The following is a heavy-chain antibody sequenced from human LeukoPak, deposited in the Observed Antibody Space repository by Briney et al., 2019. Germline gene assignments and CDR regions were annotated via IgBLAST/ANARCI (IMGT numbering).Heavy chain of an antibody. J-gene: IGHJ4*02. CDR1: GYTFTSYA. D-gene: IGHD5-12*01. V-gene: IGHV1-3*01. Sequence: ASVKVSCKASGYTFTSYAMHWVRQAPGQRLEWMGWINAGNGNTKYSQKFQGRVTITRDTSASTAYMELSSLRSEDTAVYYCARSLSGYESTSHFDYWGQGTLVTVSS. CDR2: INAGNGNT. CDR3: ARSLSGYESTSHFDY.